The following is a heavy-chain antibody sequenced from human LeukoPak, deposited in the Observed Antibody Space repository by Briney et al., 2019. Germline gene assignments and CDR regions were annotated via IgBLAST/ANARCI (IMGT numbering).Heavy chain of an antibody. CDR1: GFTFDDYA. J-gene: IGHJ4*02. CDR2: ISWNSGSI. CDR3: AKDSYSKGDF. V-gene: IGHV3-9*01. Sequence: GRSLRLSCAASGFTFDDYAMHWVRQAPGKGLEWVSGISWNSGSIGYADSVKGRFTISRDNAKNSPYLQMNSLRAEDTAVYYCAKDSYSKGDFWGQGVLVTVSS. D-gene: IGHD6-13*01.